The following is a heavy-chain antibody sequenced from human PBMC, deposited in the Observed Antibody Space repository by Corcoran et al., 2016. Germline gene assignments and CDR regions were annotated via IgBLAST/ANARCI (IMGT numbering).Heavy chain of an antibody. V-gene: IGHV1-18*01. CDR1: GYTFTSYG. D-gene: IGHD2-2*01. J-gene: IGHJ3*02. CDR3: AIRHFCSSNSCYFGSFDI. Sequence: QVQLVQSGAVVKKPGASVKVSCKASGYTFTSYGISWVRQAPGQGLEWMGWISAYNGNTNYAQKRQGRVTMTTDTSTSTAYMELRSLRSDDTAVYYWAIRHFCSSNSCYFGSFDIWGQGTMVTVSS. CDR2: ISAYNGNT.